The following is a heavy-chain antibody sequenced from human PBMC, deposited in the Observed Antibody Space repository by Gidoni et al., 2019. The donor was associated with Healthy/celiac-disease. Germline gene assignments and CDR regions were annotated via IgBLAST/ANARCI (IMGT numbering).Heavy chain of an antibody. CDR1: GFTLDDYA. CDR3: AKDIRFRGQQLEYFQH. D-gene: IGHD6-13*01. Sequence: EVQLVESGGGLVQPGRSLRLSCAASGFTLDDYAMHWVRQAPGKGLEWVSGISWNSGSIGYADSVKGRFTISRDNAKNSMYLQMNSLRAEDTALYYCAKDIRFRGQQLEYFQHWGQGTLVTVSS. CDR2: ISWNSGSI. J-gene: IGHJ1*01. V-gene: IGHV3-9*01.